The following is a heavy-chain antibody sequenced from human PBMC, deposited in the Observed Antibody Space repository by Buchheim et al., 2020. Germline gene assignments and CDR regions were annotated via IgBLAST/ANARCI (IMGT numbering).Heavy chain of an antibody. CDR3: AGRLYCSSTSCYSGGYYGMDV. V-gene: IGHV4-31*03. CDR2: IYYSGST. J-gene: IGHJ6*02. D-gene: IGHD2-2*02. CDR1: GGSISSGGYY. Sequence: QVQLQESGPGLVKPSQTLSLTCSVSGGSISSGGYYWIWIRQHPGKGLEWMGYIYYSGSTYYNPPLKSRVTISVDTSQKQLSLKLSSVTAADTAVYYCAGRLYCSSTSCYSGGYYGMDVRGQGTT.